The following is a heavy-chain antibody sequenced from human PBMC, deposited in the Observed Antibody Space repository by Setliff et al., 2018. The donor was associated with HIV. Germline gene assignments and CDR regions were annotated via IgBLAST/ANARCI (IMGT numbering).Heavy chain of an antibody. V-gene: IGHV1-2*02. J-gene: IGHJ4*02. CDR2: INPNSGDT. CDR3: ARARDGFNFGLKY. D-gene: IGHD3-10*01. CDR1: GYTFTGYY. Sequence: ASVKVSCKASGYTFTGYYIHWVRQAPGQGLEWMGWINPNSGDTNYAQRFRGRVTMTRDTSISTAYMELSRLRSDDTAVYFCARARDGFNFGLKYWGEGTLVTVSS.